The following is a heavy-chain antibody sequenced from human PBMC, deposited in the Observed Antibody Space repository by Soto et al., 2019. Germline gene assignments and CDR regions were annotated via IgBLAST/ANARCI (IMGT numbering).Heavy chain of an antibody. Sequence: SETLSLTCTVCEGSISSSYYYWGWIRQPPGKGLEWIGSIYYSGSAYYNPSLKSRVTMSVDTSKNQFSLKLTSVTAADTAVYYCADGLHCGGDCPISEYFHHWGQGTLVTVSS. CDR1: EGSISSSYYY. V-gene: IGHV4-39*01. J-gene: IGHJ1*01. D-gene: IGHD2-21*02. CDR3: ADGLHCGGDCPISEYFHH. CDR2: IYYSGSA.